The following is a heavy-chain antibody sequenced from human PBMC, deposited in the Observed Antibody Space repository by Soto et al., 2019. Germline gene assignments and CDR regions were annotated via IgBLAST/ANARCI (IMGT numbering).Heavy chain of an antibody. J-gene: IGHJ4*02. CDR2: ICNSGTT. Sequence: SETLSLTCTVSGGSIRSYCWTWIRQPPGEGLEWIGCICNSGTTNYNPSLKSRVAISIDSQKNQFSLKLSSVTAADTALYYCARLPRLLLWFGGGDYWGQGTLVTVSS. CDR3: ARLPRLLLWFGGGDY. D-gene: IGHD3-10*01. CDR1: GGSIRSYC. V-gene: IGHV4-59*08.